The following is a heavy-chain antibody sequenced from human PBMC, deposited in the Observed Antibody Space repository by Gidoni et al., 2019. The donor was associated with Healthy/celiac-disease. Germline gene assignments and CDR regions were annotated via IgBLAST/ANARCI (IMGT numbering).Heavy chain of an antibody. J-gene: IGHJ3*02. CDR2: IYYSGST. D-gene: IGHD6-13*01. V-gene: IGHV4-39*01. Sequence: QLQLQESGPGLVKPSATLSLTCTVSGGSISSSSYYWGWIRQPPGKGLEWIGSIYYSGSTYYNPSLKSRVTISVDTSKNQFSLKLSSVTAADTAVYYCASGDSSSWFWAFDIWGQGTMVTVSS. CDR3: ASGDSSSWFWAFDI. CDR1: GGSISSSSYY.